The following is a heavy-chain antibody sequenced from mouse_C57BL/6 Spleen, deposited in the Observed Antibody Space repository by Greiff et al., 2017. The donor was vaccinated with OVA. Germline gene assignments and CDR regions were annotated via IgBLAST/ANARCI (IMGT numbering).Heavy chain of an antibody. Sequence: VQLKESGPVLVKPGASVKMSCKASGYTFTDYYMNWVKQSHGKSLEWIGVINPYNGGTSYNQKFKGKATLTVDKSSSTAYMELNSLTSEHSAVYYCSQSSPGTENFDYWGQGTTLTVSS. V-gene: IGHV1-19*01. CDR1: GYTFTDYY. J-gene: IGHJ2*01. CDR2: INPYNGGT. CDR3: SQSSPGTENFDY. D-gene: IGHD2-14*01.